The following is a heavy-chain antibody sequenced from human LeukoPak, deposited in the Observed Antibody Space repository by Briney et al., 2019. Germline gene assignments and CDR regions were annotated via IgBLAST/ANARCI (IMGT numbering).Heavy chain of an antibody. V-gene: IGHV4-30-4*08. CDR1: GGSISSGDYY. J-gene: IGHJ6*03. CDR2: IYYSGST. CDR3: AAARKDIVVVPAAVNYYYYMDV. D-gene: IGHD2-2*01. Sequence: SSQTLSLTCTFSGGSISSGDYYWSWICPPPGTGLEWIGYIYYSGSTYYNPSLSSRVTISEGTSKNQFSLTPTAVTAANPAAYYCAAARKDIVVVPAAVNYYYYMDVWGKGTTVTVSS.